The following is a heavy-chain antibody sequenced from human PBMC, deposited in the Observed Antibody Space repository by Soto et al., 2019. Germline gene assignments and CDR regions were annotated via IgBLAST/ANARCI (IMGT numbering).Heavy chain of an antibody. D-gene: IGHD1-1*01. Sequence: PSETLSLTCTVSGCSISSSSYYWGWIRQPPGQGLVWIGSIYYSESTYYNPSLKSRVTISVDTYKTQFSLKISPVTAADTAVYYYVGGNEDYYYYGMDVWGQGTTVTVSS. J-gene: IGHJ6*02. CDR2: IYYSEST. CDR1: GCSISSSSYY. CDR3: VGGNEDYYYYGMDV. V-gene: IGHV4-39*01.